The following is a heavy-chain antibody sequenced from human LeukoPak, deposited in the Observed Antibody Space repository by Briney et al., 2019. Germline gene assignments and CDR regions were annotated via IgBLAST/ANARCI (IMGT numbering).Heavy chain of an antibody. V-gene: IGHV4-59*01. CDR1: GGSISSYY. D-gene: IGHD5-24*01. J-gene: IGHJ3*02. CDR2: IYYSGST. Sequence: PSESLSLTCTVSGGSISSYYWNWIRQPPGKGLEWIGYIYYSGSTNYNPSLKSRVTISVDTSKNQFSLKLSSVTAADTAVYYCAGRLWRRDGYNLSAFDIWGQGTMVTVSS. CDR3: AGRLWRRDGYNLSAFDI.